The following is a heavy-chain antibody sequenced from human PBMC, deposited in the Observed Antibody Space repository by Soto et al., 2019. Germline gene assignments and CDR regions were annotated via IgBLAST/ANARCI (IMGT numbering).Heavy chain of an antibody. CDR3: AKDISDGSSHYQGNLLSY. J-gene: IGHJ4*02. Sequence: EVQLVESGGGLVQPGRSLRLSCAASGFTFDGYAMHWVRQAPGKGLEWVSGITWNSGSIDYADSVKGRFTISRDNAKNSLYLQMNSLRPEDTALYYCAKDISDGSSHYQGNLLSYWGQGTLVTVSS. D-gene: IGHD2-2*01. V-gene: IGHV3-9*01. CDR1: GFTFDGYA. CDR2: ITWNSGSI.